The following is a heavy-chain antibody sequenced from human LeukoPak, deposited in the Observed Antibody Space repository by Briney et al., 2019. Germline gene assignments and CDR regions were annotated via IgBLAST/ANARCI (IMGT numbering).Heavy chain of an antibody. D-gene: IGHD2-2*01. CDR2: INWNGGST. J-gene: IGHJ3*02. V-gene: IGHV3-20*04. Sequence: GGSLRLSCAASGFTFSSYGMHWVRQAPGKGLEWVSGINWNGGSTGYADSVKGRFTISRDNAKNSLYLQMNSLRAEDTAVYYCARAAYCSSTSCYGSDIWGQGTMVTVSS. CDR1: GFTFSSYG. CDR3: ARAAYCSSTSCYGSDI.